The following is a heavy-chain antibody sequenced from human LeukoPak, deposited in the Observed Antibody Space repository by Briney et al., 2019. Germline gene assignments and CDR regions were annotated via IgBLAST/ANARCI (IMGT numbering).Heavy chain of an antibody. CDR3: ARGGGVVAQQR. CDR2: IYSGGST. CDR1: GFTVISNY. D-gene: IGHD3-22*01. J-gene: IGHJ1*01. Sequence: GGSLRLSCAASGFTVISNYMSWVRQAPGKGLEWVSVIYSGGSTYYADSVKGRFTISRDNSKNTLYLQMNSLRAEGTAVYYCARGGGVVAQQRWGQGTLVTVSS. V-gene: IGHV3-66*01.